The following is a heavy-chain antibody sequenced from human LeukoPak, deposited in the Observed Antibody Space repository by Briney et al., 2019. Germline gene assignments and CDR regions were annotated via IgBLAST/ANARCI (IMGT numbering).Heavy chain of an antibody. D-gene: IGHD2-15*01. CDR3: AREPFCSGGSCYSDY. V-gene: IGHV1-69*13. Sequence: ASVKVSCKASGGTFSIYAISWVRQAPGQGLEWMGGIIPIFGTANYAQKFQGRVTITADESTSTAYMELSSLRSEDTAVYYCAREPFCSGGSCYSDYWGQGTLVTVSS. CDR2: IIPIFGTA. CDR1: GGTFSIYA. J-gene: IGHJ4*02.